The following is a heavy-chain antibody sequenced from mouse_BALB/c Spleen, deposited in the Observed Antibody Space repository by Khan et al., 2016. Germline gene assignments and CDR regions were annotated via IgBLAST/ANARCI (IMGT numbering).Heavy chain of an antibody. Sequence: QIQLVQSGPELKKPGETVKISCKASGYTFTNYGMNWVKQAPGKGLKWMGWINTNTGEPTYAEEFKGRFALPLETSASTAYLQINNLKNEDTATYYCVREPRAMDYWGQGTSVTVSS. CDR3: VREPRAMDY. V-gene: IGHV9-3*02. CDR1: GYTFTNYG. J-gene: IGHJ4*01. CDR2: INTNTGEP.